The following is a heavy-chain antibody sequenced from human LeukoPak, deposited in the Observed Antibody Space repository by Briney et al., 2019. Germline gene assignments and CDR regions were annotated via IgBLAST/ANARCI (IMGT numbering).Heavy chain of an antibody. Sequence: GESLKISCKASGYTFTNYWIGWVRQMPGEGLGWMGTIYPGDSDTRYSPSFQGQVTISADKSISTAYLQWTSLRASDTAMYYCARRAYSHEWFDPWGQGTLVTVSS. D-gene: IGHD5-12*01. CDR3: ARRAYSHEWFDP. CDR1: GYTFTNYW. V-gene: IGHV5-51*01. CDR2: IYPGDSDT. J-gene: IGHJ5*02.